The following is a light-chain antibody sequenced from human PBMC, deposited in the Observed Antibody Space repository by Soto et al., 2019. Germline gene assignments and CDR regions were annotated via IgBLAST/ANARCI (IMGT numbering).Light chain of an antibody. CDR3: QPYDFVFVT. CDR2: DTF. Sequence: DIQVTQSPSSLSASVGDRVTITCQTSQDIRNDLNWYQQKPGTAPQLLIYDTFNLQTGVPSRFSGSGSGTHFSLTITSLQPEDLATYYCQPYDFVFVTFGQGTRLEI. V-gene: IGKV1-33*01. J-gene: IGKJ5*01. CDR1: QDIRND.